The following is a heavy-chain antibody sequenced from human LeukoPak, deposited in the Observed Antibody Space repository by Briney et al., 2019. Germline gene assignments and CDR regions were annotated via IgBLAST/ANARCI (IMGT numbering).Heavy chain of an antibody. CDR1: GFTFSSYG. V-gene: IGHV3-30*18. D-gene: IGHD2-2*02. CDR3: AKLGRQIVVVPAAIDY. Sequence: GGSLRLSCAASGFTFSSYGMHWVRQAPGKGLEWVAVISYDGSNKYYADSVKGRFTISRDNSKNTLYLQMNSLRAEDTAVYYCAKLGRQIVVVPAAIDYWGQGTLVTVSS. J-gene: IGHJ4*02. CDR2: ISYDGSNK.